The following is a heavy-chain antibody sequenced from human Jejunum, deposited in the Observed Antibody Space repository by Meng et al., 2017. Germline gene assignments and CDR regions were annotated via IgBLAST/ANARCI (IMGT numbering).Heavy chain of an antibody. Sequence: GESLKISCAGSGFTFSTYWMQWVRQVPGKGLVWVSRINYDGSSANYADSVKGRFTFSRDNAKNTLYLQMNSLRAEDTAVYYCARAIGWSNNSYYFDYWGQGTLVTAPQ. CDR1: GFTFSTYW. CDR3: ARAIGWSNNSYYFDY. CDR2: INYDGSSA. J-gene: IGHJ4*02. V-gene: IGHV3-74*01. D-gene: IGHD4-23*01.